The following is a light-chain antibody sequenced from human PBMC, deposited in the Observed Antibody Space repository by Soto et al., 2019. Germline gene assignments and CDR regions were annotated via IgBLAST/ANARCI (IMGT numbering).Light chain of an antibody. Sequence: IVLTQSPATLSVSPGERATLSCRASQSVSSLLAWYQQKPRQAPRLLIYDTYTRATGIHARFSGSGSGTDFTLTIRSLQSEDFAIYYCQQYNIWPYTFGQGTKVDIK. CDR2: DTY. J-gene: IGKJ2*01. V-gene: IGKV3-15*01. CDR1: QSVSSL. CDR3: QQYNIWPYT.